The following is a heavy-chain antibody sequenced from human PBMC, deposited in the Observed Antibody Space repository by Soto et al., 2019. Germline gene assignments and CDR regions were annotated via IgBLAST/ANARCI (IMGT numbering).Heavy chain of an antibody. Sequence: GGSLRLSCAASGFTFSSYSMNWVRQAPGKGLEWVSSISSSSSYIYYADSVKGRFTISRDNAKNSLYLQMNSLRAEDTAVYYCARDGQLYYYYYGMDVWGQGTTVTVSS. J-gene: IGHJ6*02. CDR1: GFTFSSYS. D-gene: IGHD2-2*01. CDR3: ARDGQLYYYYYGMDV. V-gene: IGHV3-21*01. CDR2: ISSSSSYI.